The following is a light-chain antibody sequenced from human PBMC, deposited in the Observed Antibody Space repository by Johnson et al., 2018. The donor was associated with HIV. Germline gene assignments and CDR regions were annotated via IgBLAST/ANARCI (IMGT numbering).Light chain of an antibody. CDR3: GTWDSSLSGV. Sequence: QSVLTQPPSVSAAPGQKVTISCSGSSSNIGNNYVSWYQQVPGTAPKLLIYDNNKRPSGIPDRISGSKSGTSATLGITGLQTGDEAEFYCGTWDSSLSGVFGTGTAVTVL. CDR2: DNN. V-gene: IGLV1-51*01. CDR1: SSNIGNNY. J-gene: IGLJ1*01.